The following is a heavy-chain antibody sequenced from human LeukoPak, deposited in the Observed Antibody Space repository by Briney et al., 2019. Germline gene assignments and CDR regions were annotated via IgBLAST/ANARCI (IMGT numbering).Heavy chain of an antibody. J-gene: IGHJ5*02. CDR3: ARGLPFSKGSCYTP. CDR2: MNPNSGNT. Sequence: ASVKVSCKASGGTFSSYAISWVRQATGQGLEWMGWMNPNSGNTGYAQKFQGRVTMTRNTSISTAYMELSSLRSEDTAVYYCARGLPFSKGSCYTPWGQGTLVTVSS. V-gene: IGHV1-8*02. D-gene: IGHD2-2*02. CDR1: GGTFSSYA.